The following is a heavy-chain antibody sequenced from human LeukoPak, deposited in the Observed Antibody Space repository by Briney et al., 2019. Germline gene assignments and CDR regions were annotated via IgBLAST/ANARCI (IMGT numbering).Heavy chain of an antibody. Sequence: SQTLSLTCTVSGGSISSGSYYWSWIRQPAGKGLEWIGRIYTSGSTSYNPSLKSRVTISVDTSKNQFSLKLSSVTAADTAVYYCARDCRQLNEYYFDYWGQGTLVTVSS. CDR2: IYTSGST. D-gene: IGHD6-6*01. CDR1: GGSISSGSYY. CDR3: ARDCRQLNEYYFDY. V-gene: IGHV4-61*02. J-gene: IGHJ4*02.